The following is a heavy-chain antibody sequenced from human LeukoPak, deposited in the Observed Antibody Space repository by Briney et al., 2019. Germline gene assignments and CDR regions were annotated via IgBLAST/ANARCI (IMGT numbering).Heavy chain of an antibody. Sequence: PGGSLRLSCITSGFTFSTNAIDWVRQAPGKGLQWVAAISFGSDYMYYADSVKGRFTISRDNAKNSVYLQMNSLRAEDTAVYYCAKVGTGNHQQGSGDFDSWGQGTLVTVSS. D-gene: IGHD3-10*01. J-gene: IGHJ4*02. CDR2: ISFGSDYM. V-gene: IGHV3-21*06. CDR1: GFTFSTNA. CDR3: AKVGTGNHQQGSGDFDS.